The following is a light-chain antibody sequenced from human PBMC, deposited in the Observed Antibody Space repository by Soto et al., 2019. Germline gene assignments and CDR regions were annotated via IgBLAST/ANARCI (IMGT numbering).Light chain of an antibody. V-gene: IGKV1-5*01. CDR2: DAS. Sequence: DIQMTQSPSTLSASVGDRVTITCRASQSITNWLAWYQQKPGKAPKLLMYDASSLHSGVPSRFSGSGSGTEFTLTISSLQPDDFATYYCQQYNGYPWTFGLGTKVDSK. J-gene: IGKJ1*01. CDR1: QSITNW. CDR3: QQYNGYPWT.